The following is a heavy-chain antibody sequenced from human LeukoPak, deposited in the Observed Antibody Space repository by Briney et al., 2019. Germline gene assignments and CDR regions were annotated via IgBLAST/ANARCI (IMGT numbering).Heavy chain of an antibody. CDR2: KTSSGST. D-gene: IGHD3-22*01. J-gene: IGHJ4*02. Sequence: PSETLSLTRSVSGGSLSNYYWNWIRQPPGKGLEWIGYKTSSGSTDYNPSLKSRVTISVDTSKNQFSLKLSSVTAADTAVYYCARAGTYYYDSSGYYGLDYWGQGTLVTVSS. CDR3: ARAGTYYYDSSGYYGLDY. CDR1: GGSLSNYY. V-gene: IGHV4-59*08.